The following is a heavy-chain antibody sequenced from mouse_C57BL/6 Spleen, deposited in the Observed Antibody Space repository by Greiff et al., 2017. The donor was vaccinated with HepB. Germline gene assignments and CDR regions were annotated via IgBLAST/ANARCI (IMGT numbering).Heavy chain of an antibody. J-gene: IGHJ2*01. CDR3: AREGEIKDYFDY. CDR2: ISDGGSYT. D-gene: IGHD2-4*01. CDR1: GFTFSSYA. Sequence: DVQLVESGGGLVKPGGSLKLSCAASGFTFSSYAMSWVRQTPEKRLEWVATISDGGSYTYYPDNVKGRFTISRDNAKNNLYLQMSHLKSEDTAMYYCAREGEIKDYFDYWGQGTTLTVSS. V-gene: IGHV5-4*01.